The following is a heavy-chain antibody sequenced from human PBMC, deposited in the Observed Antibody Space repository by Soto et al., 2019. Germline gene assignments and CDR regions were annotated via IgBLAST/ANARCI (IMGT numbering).Heavy chain of an antibody. CDR2: IYSGSNT. V-gene: IGHV3-66*01. D-gene: IGHD1-26*01. CDR3: AMYSGATTSYCGMDV. J-gene: IGHJ6*02. CDR1: AFTLSSYC. Sequence: PQRSLRLSCAASAFTLSSYCMHWVRQAPGKGLEWVSIIYSGSNTKYADSVKGRFTISRDNSRNTLYLQMNSLRAEDTAVYYCAMYSGATTSYCGMDVWGHATTVSVSS.